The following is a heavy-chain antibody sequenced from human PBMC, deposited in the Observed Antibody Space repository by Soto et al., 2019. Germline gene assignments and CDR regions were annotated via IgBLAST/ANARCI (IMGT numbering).Heavy chain of an antibody. Sequence: QVQLQESGPGLVKPSQTLSLTCTFSGRSINSGGYCWSCIRQHPGKGLDSIGCISYGGSTSYNPSLKSRFTISVDTSKNELSLKLTSVTAADTAVYYCSRGIRVWGQGALITVSS. V-gene: IGHV4-31*03. CDR3: SRGIRV. CDR2: ISYGGST. D-gene: IGHD5-18*01. CDR1: GRSINSGGYC. J-gene: IGHJ4*02.